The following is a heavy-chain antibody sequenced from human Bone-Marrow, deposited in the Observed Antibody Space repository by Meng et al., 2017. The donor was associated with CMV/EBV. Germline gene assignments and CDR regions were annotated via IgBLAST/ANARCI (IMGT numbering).Heavy chain of an antibody. CDR3: ARGRYWVYYYGMDV. J-gene: IGHJ6*02. CDR1: GGSFSGYY. D-gene: IGHD2-8*02. CDR2: INHSGST. Sequence: SETLSLTCAVYGGSFSGYYWSWIRQPPGKGLEWIGEINHSGSTNYNPSLKSRVTISVDTSKNQFSLKLSSVTAADTAVYYCARGRYWVYYYGMDVWGQGNTV. V-gene: IGHV4-34*01.